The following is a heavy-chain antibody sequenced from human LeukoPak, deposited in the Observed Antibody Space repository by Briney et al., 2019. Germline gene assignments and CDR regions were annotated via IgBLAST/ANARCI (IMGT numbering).Heavy chain of an antibody. CDR2: IKQDGSGK. CDR3: ARDYGADYFDY. Sequence: GGSLRLSCAASGFTFSSYWMSWVRQAPGKGLEWVANIKQDGSGKYYVDSVKGRFTISRDNAKNSLYLQMNSLRAEDTAVYYCARDYGADYFDYWGQGTLVTVSS. J-gene: IGHJ4*02. CDR1: GFTFSSYW. V-gene: IGHV3-7*03. D-gene: IGHD4-17*01.